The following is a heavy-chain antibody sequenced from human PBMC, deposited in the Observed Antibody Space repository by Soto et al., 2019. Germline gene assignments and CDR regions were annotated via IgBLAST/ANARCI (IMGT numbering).Heavy chain of an antibody. CDR1: GGTFSSYT. CDR2: IIPILGIA. V-gene: IGHV1-69*08. CDR3: ARDWSGAFDI. J-gene: IGHJ3*02. Sequence: QVQLVQSGAEVKKPGSSVKVSCKASGGTFSSYTISWVRQAPGQGLEWMGRIIPILGIANYAKKFEGRVTITADKSTSTAYMELSSMRSEDTAVYYCARDWSGAFDIWGQGTMVTVSS.